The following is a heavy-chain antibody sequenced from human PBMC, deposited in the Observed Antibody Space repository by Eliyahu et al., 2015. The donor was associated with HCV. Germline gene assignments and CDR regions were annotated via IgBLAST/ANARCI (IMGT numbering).Heavy chain of an antibody. D-gene: IGHD4-17*01. CDR1: GCXIXSSSDY. CDR3: ARHPDYGDYFDC. V-gene: IGHV4-39*01. CDR2: IYYTGST. Sequence: QLQLQESGPGLVKPSETLSLTCTXSGCXIXSSSDYWGWIRQPPGKGLEWIGSIYYTGSTSYNPSLKSRVTISVDTSKNQFSLRLSSVTAADTAVYYCARHPDYGDYFDCWGQGALVTVSS. J-gene: IGHJ4*02.